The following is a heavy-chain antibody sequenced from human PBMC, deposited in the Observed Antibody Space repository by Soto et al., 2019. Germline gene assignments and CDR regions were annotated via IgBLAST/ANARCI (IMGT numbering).Heavy chain of an antibody. Sequence: QVQLQQWGAGLLKPSETLSLTCAVYGGFVSSGSYYWSWIRQPPGKGLEWIGEMSHSGGTHFNPSLKRRVTISVDTSKNQFSLNIYSVAAADTALYYCARGERGTVTTVVDAFDIWGPGTMVTVSS. CDR3: ARGERGTVTTVVDAFDI. CDR1: GGFVSSGSYY. D-gene: IGHD1-1*01. CDR2: MSHSGGT. J-gene: IGHJ3*02. V-gene: IGHV4-34*01.